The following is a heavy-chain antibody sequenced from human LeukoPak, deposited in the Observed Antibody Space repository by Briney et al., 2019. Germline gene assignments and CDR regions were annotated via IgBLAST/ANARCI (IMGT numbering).Heavy chain of an antibody. CDR1: GFTFDDYG. D-gene: IGHD4-23*01. V-gene: IGHV3-43*02. Sequence: AGGSLRLSCAASGFTFDDYGMSWVRQAPGKGLEWVSLISGDGGSTFYADSVKGRFTISRDNSKNSLYLQMNSLRTEDTALYYCAKDHGGNRAFDIWGQGTMVTVSS. CDR2: ISGDGGST. CDR3: AKDHGGNRAFDI. J-gene: IGHJ3*02.